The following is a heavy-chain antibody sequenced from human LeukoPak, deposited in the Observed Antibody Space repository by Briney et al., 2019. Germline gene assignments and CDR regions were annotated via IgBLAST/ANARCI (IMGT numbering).Heavy chain of an antibody. V-gene: IGHV3-48*04. Sequence: GGSLRLSCAASGFTFSSYSMNWVRQAPGKGLEWVSYISSSSSTIYYADSVKGRFTISRDNAKNSLYLQMNSLRAEDTAVYYCARDREVVTSYYFDYWGQGTLVTVSS. J-gene: IGHJ4*02. CDR1: GFTFSSYS. D-gene: IGHD2-21*02. CDR2: ISSSSSTI. CDR3: ARDREVVTSYYFDY.